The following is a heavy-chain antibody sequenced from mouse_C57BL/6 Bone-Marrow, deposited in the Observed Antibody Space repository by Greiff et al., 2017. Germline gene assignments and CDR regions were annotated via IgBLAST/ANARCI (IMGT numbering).Heavy chain of an antibody. Sequence: QVQLQQSGPELVKPGASVKLSCKASGYTFTSYDINWVKQRPGQGLEWIGWIYPRDGSTKYNEKFKGKATLTVDTSSSTAYMELHSLTSEDSAVYFYARDYGSGYWYFDVWGTGTTVTVSS. CDR3: ARDYGSGYWYFDV. D-gene: IGHD1-1*01. J-gene: IGHJ1*03. V-gene: IGHV1-85*01. CDR1: GYTFTSYD. CDR2: IYPRDGST.